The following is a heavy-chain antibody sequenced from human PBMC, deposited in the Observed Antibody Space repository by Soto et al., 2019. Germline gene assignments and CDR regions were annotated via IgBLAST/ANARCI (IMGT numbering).Heavy chain of an antibody. J-gene: IGHJ6*02. CDR2: ISAYNGNT. V-gene: IGHV1-18*04. Sequence: ASVKVSCKASGYTFKDYDIYWVRQAPGQGLEWMGWISAYNGNTKYVQKVQDRVTLTTDTSTSKAYMELRNLRSDDTAVYYCARTSGSQTFHYGMDVWGQGTTVTSP. D-gene: IGHD1-26*01. CDR1: GYTFKDYD. CDR3: ARTSGSQTFHYGMDV.